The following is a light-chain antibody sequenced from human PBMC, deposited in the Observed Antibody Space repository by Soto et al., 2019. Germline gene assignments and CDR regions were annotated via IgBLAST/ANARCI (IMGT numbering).Light chain of an antibody. Sequence: VLTQSPVTLSLSPGERATLSCRASQSFRGLLAWYQQKPGQAPRLLIYNSYTRATGIAARFSGSGSGTDFTLTISSLQVEDFAVYFCQQYENWPPVTFGGGTKVEIK. J-gene: IGKJ4*01. V-gene: IGKV3-11*01. CDR2: NSY. CDR1: QSFRGL. CDR3: QQYENWPPVT.